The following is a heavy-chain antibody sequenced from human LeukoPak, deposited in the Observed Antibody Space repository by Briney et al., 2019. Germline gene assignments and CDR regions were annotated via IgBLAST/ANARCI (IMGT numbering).Heavy chain of an antibody. CDR1: GFSFSSYG. Sequence: PGGSLRLSCAASGFSFSSYGMHWVRQAPGKGLEWVAVISNDGSNKYYVDSVKGRFTISRDNSKNTLYLQMNSLRAEDTAVYYCAKGATFGGYGGYEHCDYWGQGTLVTVSS. D-gene: IGHD5-12*01. CDR3: AKGATFGGYGGYEHCDY. V-gene: IGHV3-30*18. J-gene: IGHJ4*02. CDR2: ISNDGSNK.